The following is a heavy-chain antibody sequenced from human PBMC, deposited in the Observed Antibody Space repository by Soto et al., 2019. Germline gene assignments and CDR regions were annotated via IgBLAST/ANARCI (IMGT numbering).Heavy chain of an antibody. CDR3: ATLRGTPVHGGYYYYSGMDV. Sequence: VSVNRSCKVAGYTLTVVSMHWVRQAPRKGLEWMGGFDPEDGETIYAQKFQGRVTMTEDTSTDTAYMELSSLRSEDTAVYYCATLRGTPVHGGYYYYSGMDVWGQGTTLTGLL. J-gene: IGHJ6*02. CDR2: FDPEDGET. CDR1: GYTLTVVS. V-gene: IGHV1-24*01. D-gene: IGHD3-16*01.